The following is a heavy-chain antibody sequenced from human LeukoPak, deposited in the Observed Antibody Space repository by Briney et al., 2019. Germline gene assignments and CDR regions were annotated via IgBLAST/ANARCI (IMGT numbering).Heavy chain of an antibody. CDR3: ARGSGCSNYEFDP. CDR1: GGSISSGSYY. J-gene: IGHJ5*02. CDR2: IYTSGST. Sequence: SQTLSLTCTVSGGSISSGSYYWSWIRQPAGKGLEWIGRIYTSGSTNYNPSLKSRVTISVDTSKNQYSLKLSSVTAADTAVYYCARGSGCSNYEFDPWGQGTLVTVSS. V-gene: IGHV4-61*02. D-gene: IGHD4-11*01.